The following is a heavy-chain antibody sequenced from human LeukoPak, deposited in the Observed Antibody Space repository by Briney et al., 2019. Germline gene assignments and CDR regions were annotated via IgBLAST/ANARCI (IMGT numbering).Heavy chain of an antibody. CDR3: ARELVDHYGSGSRHGGYGMDV. V-gene: IGHV3-7*01. J-gene: IGHJ6*02. CDR2: IQQDGSEK. Sequence: GGSLRLSCAASEFIFSTYWMSWVRQAPGKGLEWVASIQQDGSEKYYVDSVKGRFTISRDNAKNSLYLQINSLRAEDTAVYYCARELVDHYGSGSRHGGYGMDVWGQGTTVTVSS. D-gene: IGHD3-10*01. CDR1: EFIFSTYW.